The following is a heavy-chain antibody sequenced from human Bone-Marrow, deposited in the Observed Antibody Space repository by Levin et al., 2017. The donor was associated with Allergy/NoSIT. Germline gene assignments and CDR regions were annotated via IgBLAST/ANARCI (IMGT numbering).Heavy chain of an antibody. CDR2: IRRKTNSYAS. CDR1: GFTFSGSA. J-gene: IGHJ5*02. CDR3: TRAAYSSGCYDNNWFDP. D-gene: IGHD6-19*01. Sequence: GGSLRLSCAASGFTFSGSAMHWVRQASGKGLEWVGRIRRKTNSYASTYAASVKGRFTISRDDSNNTAYLQMNSLKTEDTAVCYCTRAAYSSGCYDNNWFDPWGQGTLVTVSS. V-gene: IGHV3-73*01.